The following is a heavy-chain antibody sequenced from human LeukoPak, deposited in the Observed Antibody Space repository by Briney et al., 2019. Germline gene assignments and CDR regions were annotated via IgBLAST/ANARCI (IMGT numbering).Heavy chain of an antibody. J-gene: IGHJ6*03. Sequence: PSETLSLTCTVSGGSISTYYWSWIRQSPGKGLEWIGSIYYSGSTNYNPSLKSRVTISVDTSKNQFSLKLSSVTAADTAVFYCAGSDYYYYMDVWGKGTTVTVSS. CDR2: IYYSGST. D-gene: IGHD3-10*01. CDR3: AGSDYYYYMDV. V-gene: IGHV4-59*08. CDR1: GGSISTYY.